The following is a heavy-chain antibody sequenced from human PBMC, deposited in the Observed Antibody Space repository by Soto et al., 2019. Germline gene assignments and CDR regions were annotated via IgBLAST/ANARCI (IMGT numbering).Heavy chain of an antibody. J-gene: IGHJ6*03. CDR3: AKFGSAHCSSTSCYGPQGYMDV. CDR2: IGGDGGST. CDR1: GFTFSEYA. D-gene: IGHD2-2*01. Sequence: PGGSLRLSCAASGFTFSEYAMSWVRQAPGKGLEWVSVIGGDGGSTYYADSVKGRFTISRDNSKNTLYLQMNSLRAEDTAVYYCAKFGSAHCSSTSCYGPQGYMDVWGKGTTVTVSS. V-gene: IGHV3-23*01.